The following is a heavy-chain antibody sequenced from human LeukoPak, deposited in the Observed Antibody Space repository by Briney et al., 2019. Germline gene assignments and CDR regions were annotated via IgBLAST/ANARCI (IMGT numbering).Heavy chain of an antibody. D-gene: IGHD2-2*03. CDR2: IFHSGST. Sequence: PSGTLSLTCAVSGGSISSGYWWSWVRQPPGKGLEWIGEIFHSGSTMYNPSLKSRVSISVDKSKNQFSLRLNSVTTADTAVYYCARDGYERGDDTDYMDVWGKGTTVTVSS. CDR3: ARDGYERGDDTDYMDV. J-gene: IGHJ6*03. V-gene: IGHV4-4*02. CDR1: GGSISSGYW.